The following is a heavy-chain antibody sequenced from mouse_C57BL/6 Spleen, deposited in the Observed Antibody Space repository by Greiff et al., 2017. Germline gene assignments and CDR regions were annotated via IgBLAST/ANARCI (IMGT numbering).Heavy chain of an antibody. J-gene: IGHJ4*01. D-gene: IGHD1-1*01. CDR3: TTVVAKDYYAMDY. V-gene: IGHV14-4*01. CDR1: GFNIKDDY. Sequence: EVMLVESGAELVRPGASVKLSCTASGFNIKDDYMHWVKQRPEQGLEWIGWIDPENGDTEYASKFQGKATITADTSSNTAYLQLSSLTSEDTAVYYCTTVVAKDYYAMDYWGQGTSVTVSS. CDR2: IDPENGDT.